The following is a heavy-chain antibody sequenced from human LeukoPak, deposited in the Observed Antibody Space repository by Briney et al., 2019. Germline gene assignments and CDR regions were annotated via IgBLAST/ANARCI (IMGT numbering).Heavy chain of an antibody. Sequence: SETLSLTCTVSGGSISSGGYYWSWIRQHPGKGLEWIGYIYYSGSTYYNPSLKSRVAISVDTSKNQFSLKLSSVTAADTAVYYCARDFIVVPAADDAFDIWGQGTMVTVSS. J-gene: IGHJ3*02. CDR3: ARDFIVVPAADDAFDI. V-gene: IGHV4-31*03. CDR2: IYYSGST. D-gene: IGHD2-2*01. CDR1: GGSISSGGYY.